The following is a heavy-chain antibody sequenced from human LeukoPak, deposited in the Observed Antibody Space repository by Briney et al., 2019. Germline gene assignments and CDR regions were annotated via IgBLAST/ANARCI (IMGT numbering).Heavy chain of an antibody. D-gene: IGHD4-17*01. V-gene: IGHV3-23*01. CDR2: IRGSGLTT. Sequence: PGGPLRLSCAVSGFTFSNYALIWVRQGPVKGLEWVSAIRGSGLTTFYADSVKGRFTISRDNSKNTLYLQMNSLRAEDTAVYYCARDPNGDYIGAFDFWGQGTKVTVSS. J-gene: IGHJ3*01. CDR3: ARDPNGDYIGAFDF. CDR1: GFTFSNYA.